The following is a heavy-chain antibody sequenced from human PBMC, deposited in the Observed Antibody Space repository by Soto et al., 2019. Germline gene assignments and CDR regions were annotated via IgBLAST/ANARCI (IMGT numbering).Heavy chain of an antibody. CDR3: ARDRGGVASNWFDP. J-gene: IGHJ5*02. CDR1: GGSISSYY. D-gene: IGHD3-10*01. V-gene: IGHV4-59*01. Sequence: SETLSLTCTVSGGSISSYYWSWIRQPPGKGLKWIGYIHYSGSTKYNPSLKSRVTISVDTSKNQFSLKLSSVTAADTAVYYCARDRGGVASNWFDPWGQGTRVTVS. CDR2: IHYSGST.